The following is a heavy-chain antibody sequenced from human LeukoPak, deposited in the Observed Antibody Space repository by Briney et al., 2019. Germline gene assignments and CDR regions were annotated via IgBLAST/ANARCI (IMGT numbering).Heavy chain of an antibody. CDR1: GGSFSGYY. V-gene: IGHV4-34*01. Sequence: SETLSLTCAVYGGSFSGYYWSWIRQPPGKGLEWIGEINHSGSTNYNPSLKSRVTISVDTSKNQFSLKLSSVTAADTAVYYCARRVYYDIKRMNWSDPWGQGTLVTVSS. CDR2: INHSGST. J-gene: IGHJ5*02. CDR3: ARRVYYDIKRMNWSDP. D-gene: IGHD3-22*01.